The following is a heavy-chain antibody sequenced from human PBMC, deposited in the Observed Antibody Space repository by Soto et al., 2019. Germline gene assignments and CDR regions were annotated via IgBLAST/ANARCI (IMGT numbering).Heavy chain of an antibody. CDR2: IYYSGST. CDR1: GGSISSGDYY. CDR3: AREGVHCSSTSCHTG. Sequence: SETLSLTCTVSGGSISSGDYYWSWIRQPPGKGLEWSGYIYYSGSTYYNPSLKSRVTISVDTSKNQFSLKLSSVTAADTAVYYCAREGVHCSSTSCHTGWGQGTLVTVSS. V-gene: IGHV4-30-4*01. J-gene: IGHJ4*02. D-gene: IGHD2-2*02.